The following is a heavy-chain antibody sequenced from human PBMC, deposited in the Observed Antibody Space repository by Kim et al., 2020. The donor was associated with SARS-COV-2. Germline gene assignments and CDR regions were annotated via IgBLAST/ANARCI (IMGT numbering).Heavy chain of an antibody. J-gene: IGHJ4*02. V-gene: IGHV3-21*01. CDR1: GFTFSSYS. Sequence: GGSLRLSCAASGFTFSSYSMNWVRQAPGKGLEWVSSISSSSSYIYYADSVKGRFTISRDNAKNSLYLQMNSLRAEDTAVYYCASYTPTYYYDSSGSDYWGQGTLVTVSS. CDR3: ASYTPTYYYDSSGSDY. CDR2: ISSSSSYI. D-gene: IGHD3-22*01.